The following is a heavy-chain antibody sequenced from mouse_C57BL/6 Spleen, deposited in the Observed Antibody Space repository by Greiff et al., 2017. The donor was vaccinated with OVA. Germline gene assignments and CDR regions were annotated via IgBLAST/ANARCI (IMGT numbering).Heavy chain of an antibody. CDR3: TAIYYDYDGWFAY. V-gene: IGHV6-6*01. CDR2: IRNKANNHAT. D-gene: IGHD2-4*01. J-gene: IGHJ3*01. CDR1: GFTFSDAW. Sequence: EVKLVESGGGLVQPGGSMKLSCAASGFTFSDAWMDWVRQSPEKGLEWVAEIRNKANNHATYYAKSVKGRFTISRDDSKSSVYLQMNSLRAEDTGIYYCTAIYYDYDGWFAYWGQGTLVTVSA.